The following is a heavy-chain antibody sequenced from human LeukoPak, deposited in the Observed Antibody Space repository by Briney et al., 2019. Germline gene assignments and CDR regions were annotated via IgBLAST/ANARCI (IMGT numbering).Heavy chain of an antibody. CDR2: ISGSGGST. CDR3: ATSARCRSTSCYAELDY. J-gene: IGHJ4*02. V-gene: IGHV3-23*01. CDR1: GFTFSSYA. Sequence: GGSLRLSCAASGFTFSSYAMSWVRQAPGKGLEWVSAISGSGGSTYYADSVKGRFTISRDNSKNTLYLQMNSLRAEDTAVYYCATSARCRSTSCYAELDYWGQGTLVTVSS. D-gene: IGHD2-2*01.